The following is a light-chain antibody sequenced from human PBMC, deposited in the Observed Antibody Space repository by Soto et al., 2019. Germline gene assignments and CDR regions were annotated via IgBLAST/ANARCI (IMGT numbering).Light chain of an antibody. CDR3: QQYSSSSVT. CDR1: QHIGWW. CDR2: GAS. V-gene: IGKV1-5*03. Sequence: DIQMTQSPSIPASVGDRVTITCRASQHIGWWLAWYQQKPGKAPKLLIYGASSLESGVPSRFSGSGSGTEFTLTISSLLPDDFATYYCQQYSSSSVTFGGGTKVEI. J-gene: IGKJ4*01.